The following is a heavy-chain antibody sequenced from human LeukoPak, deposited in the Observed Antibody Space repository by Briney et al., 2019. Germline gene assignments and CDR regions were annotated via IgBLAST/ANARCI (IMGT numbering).Heavy chain of an antibody. V-gene: IGHV4-34*01. CDR1: GGSFSGYY. CDR3: ARDSSSSSYDY. D-gene: IGHD6-13*01. CDR2: INHSGST. Sequence: SETLSLTRAVYGGSFSGYYWSWIRQPPGKGREWIGEINHSGSTNYNPSLKSRVTISVDTSKNQFSLKLSSVTAADTAVYYCARDSSSSSYDYWGQGTLVTVSS. J-gene: IGHJ4*02.